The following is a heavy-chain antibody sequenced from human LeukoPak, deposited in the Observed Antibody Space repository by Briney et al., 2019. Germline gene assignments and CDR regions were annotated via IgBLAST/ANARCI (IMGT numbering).Heavy chain of an antibody. Sequence: TGGSLRLSCAASGFTFDDYAMHWVRQAPGKGLEWVSGISWNGGNIGYADSVKGRFTISRDNAKNSLYLQMNSLRAEDMALYYCAKEGGDWYIDYWGQGTLVTVSS. CDR1: GFTFDDYA. CDR2: ISWNGGNI. J-gene: IGHJ4*02. D-gene: IGHD3/OR15-3a*01. V-gene: IGHV3-9*03. CDR3: AKEGGDWYIDY.